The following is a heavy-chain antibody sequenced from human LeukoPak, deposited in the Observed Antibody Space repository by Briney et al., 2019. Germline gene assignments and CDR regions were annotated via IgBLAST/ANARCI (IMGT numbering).Heavy chain of an antibody. Sequence: ASVKVSCKASGFAFSSYYMHWVRQAPGQGLEWMGIINPSGGSTNYAQKFQGRVTMARDTSTTTLYMELSSLRSEDTAVYYCARDRGDSSGYRGAFDIWGQGTMVTVSS. J-gene: IGHJ3*02. CDR1: GFAFSSYY. D-gene: IGHD3-22*01. V-gene: IGHV1-46*01. CDR2: INPSGGST. CDR3: ARDRGDSSGYRGAFDI.